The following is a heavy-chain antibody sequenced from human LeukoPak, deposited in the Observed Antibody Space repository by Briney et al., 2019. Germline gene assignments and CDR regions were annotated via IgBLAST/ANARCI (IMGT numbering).Heavy chain of an antibody. CDR3: ARDFPRHIPHAFDI. CDR1: GFTFSSYS. J-gene: IGHJ3*02. Sequence: PGGSLRLSCAASGFTFSSYSMNWVRQAPGKGLEWVSSISSSSSYIYYADSVKGRFPISRDNPKNSLYLQMNSLKAEDTAVYYCARDFPRHIPHAFDIWGQGTMVTVSS. D-gene: IGHD2-21*01. CDR2: ISSSSSYI. V-gene: IGHV3-21*01.